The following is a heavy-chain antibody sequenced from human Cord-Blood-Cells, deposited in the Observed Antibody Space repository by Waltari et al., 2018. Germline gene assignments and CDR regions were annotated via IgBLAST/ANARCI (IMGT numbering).Heavy chain of an antibody. V-gene: IGHV1-46*01. CDR3: AREYSSSSGYYGMDV. CDR2: INPSGGST. J-gene: IGHJ6*02. D-gene: IGHD6-6*01. Sequence: QVQLVQSGAEVKKPGASVKVSCKASGYTFTSYYMHWVRPAPGQGLEWMGIINPSGGSTGYAQKFQGRVTMTRDTSTSTVYMELSSLRSEDTAVYYCAREYSSSSGYYGMDVWGQGTTVTVSS. CDR1: GYTFTSYY.